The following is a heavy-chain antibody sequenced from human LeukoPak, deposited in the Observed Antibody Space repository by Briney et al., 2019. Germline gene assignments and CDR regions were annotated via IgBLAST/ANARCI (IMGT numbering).Heavy chain of an antibody. CDR2: ISGSGGST. CDR3: AKDTRYYYGSGPLGY. D-gene: IGHD3-10*01. V-gene: IGHV3-23*01. J-gene: IGHJ4*02. Sequence: PGGSLTLSCAASGFTVSGNYMSWLRQPPGKGLEWVSAISGSGGSTYYADSVKGRFPISRDNSKNTLYLQMNSLRAEDTAVYYCAKDTRYYYGSGPLGYWGQGTLVTVSS. CDR1: GFTVSGNY.